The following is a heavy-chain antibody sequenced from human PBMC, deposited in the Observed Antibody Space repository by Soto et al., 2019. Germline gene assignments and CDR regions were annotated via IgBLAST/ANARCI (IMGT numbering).Heavy chain of an antibody. D-gene: IGHD2-2*03. CDR2: IGTAGDT. V-gene: IGHV3-13*01. CDR3: ARVDYYYYGMDV. CDR1: GFTFSSYD. Sequence: EVQLVESGGGLVQPGGSLRLSCAASGFTFSSYDMHWVRQATGKGLEWVSAIGTAGDTYYPGSVKGRFTISRENAKNSLYLQMNSLRAEDTAVYYCARVDYYYYGMDVWGQGTTVTVSS. J-gene: IGHJ6*02.